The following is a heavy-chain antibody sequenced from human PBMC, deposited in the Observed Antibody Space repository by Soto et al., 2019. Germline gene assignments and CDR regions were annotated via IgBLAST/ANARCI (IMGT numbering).Heavy chain of an antibody. Sequence: SGPTLVNPTETLTLTCTVSGFSLSNPRMGVSWIRQPPGKALEWLAHIFSDDEKSYSTSLKSRLIISKDTSKSQVVLTMTNMDPVDTATFSCSRILRDAVGAPAAKYYFKPWRQGTQVIVCS. CDR1: GFSLSNPRMG. CDR3: SRILRDAVGAPAAKYYFKP. D-gene: IGHD2-2*01. J-gene: IGHJ4*02. CDR2: IFSDDEK. V-gene: IGHV2-26*01.